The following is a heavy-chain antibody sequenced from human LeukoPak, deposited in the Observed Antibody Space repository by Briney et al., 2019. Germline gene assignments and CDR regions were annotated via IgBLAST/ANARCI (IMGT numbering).Heavy chain of an antibody. V-gene: IGHV1-8*02. J-gene: IGHJ4*02. CDR3: ARAGLIWRELLSAFYY. Sequence: EASVKVSCKASGYTFTSYGISWVRQAPGQGLEWMGWMNPNSGNTGYAQKFQGRVTMTRNTSISTAYMELSSLRSEDTAVYYCARAGLIWRELLSAFYYWGQGTLVTVSS. D-gene: IGHD1-26*01. CDR1: GYTFTSYG. CDR2: MNPNSGNT.